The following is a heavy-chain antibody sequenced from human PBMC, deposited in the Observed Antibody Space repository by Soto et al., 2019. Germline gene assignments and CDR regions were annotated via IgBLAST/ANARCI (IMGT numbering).Heavy chain of an antibody. CDR1: GFTFSSYG. V-gene: IGHV3-30*18. D-gene: IGHD1-26*01. Sequence: QVPLVESGGGVVQPGRSLRLSCAASGFTFSSYGMHWVRQAPGKGLEWVAVISYDGSNKYYADSVKGRFTISRDNSKNTLYRQMNSLRAEDTAVYYCAKDGSNYYGMDVWGQGTTVTVSS. CDR3: AKDGSNYYGMDV. J-gene: IGHJ6*02. CDR2: ISYDGSNK.